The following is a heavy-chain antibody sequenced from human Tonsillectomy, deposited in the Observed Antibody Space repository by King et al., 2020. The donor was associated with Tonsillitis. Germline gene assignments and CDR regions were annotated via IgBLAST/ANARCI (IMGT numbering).Heavy chain of an antibody. CDR3: ARDYDSGGYYSGY. Sequence: QLVQSGAEVKKPGSSVKVSCKGSGGTFSSYALSWVRQAPGQGLEWMGGIIPLFGTANYAQKFQGRVTITADESTSTAYMELSSLRSGDTAVYYCARDYDSGGYYSGYGGRGTLVTVSS. J-gene: IGHJ4*02. CDR2: IIPLFGTA. D-gene: IGHD3-22*01. V-gene: IGHV1-69*12. CDR1: GGTFSSYA.